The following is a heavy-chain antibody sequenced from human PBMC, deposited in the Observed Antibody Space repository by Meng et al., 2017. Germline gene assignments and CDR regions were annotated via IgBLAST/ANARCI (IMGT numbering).Heavy chain of an antibody. CDR3: ASYRLPYAFSV. J-gene: IGHJ3*01. CDR1: GFTFGGHW. V-gene: IGHV3-7*01. CDR2: IKTDGNEQ. Sequence: GESLKISCAASGFTFGGHWMSWVRQAPGKGLEWVANIKTDGNEQHYMDSVKGRFTISRDNARNSLYLQMDSLSAEDTAVYYCASYRLPYAFSVWGPGTVVTVSS.